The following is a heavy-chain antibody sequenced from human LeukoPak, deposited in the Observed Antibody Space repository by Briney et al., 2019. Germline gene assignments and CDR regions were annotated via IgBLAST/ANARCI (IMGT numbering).Heavy chain of an antibody. Sequence: PGGSLRLSCAASGLTFSDYYMSWIRQAPGKGLDWVSYISSRSFTIYYADSVKGRFTISRDNAKNSLYLEMNSLRDEDTAVYYCARSVIAVAGYDAFDIWGQGTVVTVSS. D-gene: IGHD6-19*01. V-gene: IGHV3-11*04. CDR2: ISSRSFTI. J-gene: IGHJ3*02. CDR1: GLTFSDYY. CDR3: ARSVIAVAGYDAFDI.